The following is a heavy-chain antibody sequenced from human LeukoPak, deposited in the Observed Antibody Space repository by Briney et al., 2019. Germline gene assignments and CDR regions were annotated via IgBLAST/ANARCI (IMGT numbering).Heavy chain of an antibody. V-gene: IGHV3-11*01. D-gene: IGHD3-3*01. CDR1: GFTFSDYY. CDR2: ISSSGSTI. CDR3: ARGVPDSYYDFWSGYYGMDV. Sequence: GGSLRLSCAASGFTFSDYYMSWIRQAPGKGLEWVSYISSSGSTIYYADSVKGRFTISRDNAKNLLYLQMNSLRAEDTAVYYCARGVPDSYYDFWSGYYGMDVWGQGTTVTVSS. J-gene: IGHJ6*02.